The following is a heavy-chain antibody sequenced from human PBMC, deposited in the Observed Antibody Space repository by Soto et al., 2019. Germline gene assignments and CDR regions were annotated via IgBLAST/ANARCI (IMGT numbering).Heavy chain of an antibody. Sequence: PSETLSLTCAVYGGSFSGYYWSWIRQPPGKGLEWIGEINHSGSTNYNPSLKSRVTISVDTSKNQFSLKLSSVTAADTAVYYCASMTTIAAAGTPWLHPWGQGTMVTVYS. CDR3: ASMTTIAAAGTPWLHP. V-gene: IGHV4-34*01. J-gene: IGHJ5*02. D-gene: IGHD6-13*01. CDR2: INHSGST. CDR1: GGSFSGYY.